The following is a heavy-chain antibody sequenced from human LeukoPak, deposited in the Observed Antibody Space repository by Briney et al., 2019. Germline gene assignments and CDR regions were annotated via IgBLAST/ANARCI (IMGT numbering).Heavy chain of an antibody. CDR2: INHTGNT. D-gene: IGHD6-13*01. CDR1: GGSFSGYY. Sequence: SETLSLTCAVNGGSFSGYYWNWIRQPPGKRLEEIGEINHTGNTNYNPSLKRRVTISVDTSQKQFSLRLNSLTAADTAVYYCARGRYLTTLGGAAAGFLDNWGQGTLVTVSS. V-gene: IGHV4-34*01. CDR3: ARGRYLTTLGGAAAGFLDN. J-gene: IGHJ4*02.